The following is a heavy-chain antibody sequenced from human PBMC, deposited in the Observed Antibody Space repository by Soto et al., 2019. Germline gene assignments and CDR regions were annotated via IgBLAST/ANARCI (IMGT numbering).Heavy chain of an antibody. Sequence: QVQLVQSGAEVKKSGASVKISCKASGDTFSSYYMHWVRQAPRQGLEWMGIIDPSGGSTRYAQKFQGRVTMTRDTSTSTVYMEVSSLRFEDSAVYYCASRQEYYYGMDVWGQGTTVTVSS. CDR2: IDPSGGST. J-gene: IGHJ6*02. CDR1: GDTFSSYY. V-gene: IGHV1-46*01. CDR3: ASRQEYYYGMDV.